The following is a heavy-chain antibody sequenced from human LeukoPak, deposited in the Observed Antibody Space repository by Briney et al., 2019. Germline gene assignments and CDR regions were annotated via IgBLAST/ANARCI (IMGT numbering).Heavy chain of an antibody. CDR3: ARGSSSPVPNFDY. Sequence: ASVKVSCKASGYTFTSYAMHWVRQAPGQGLEWVGWINSNNGGTSYAQKFQGRVTMTRDTSITTAYMELPTLTSDDTAVYYCARGSSSPVPNFDYWGQGTLVTVSS. D-gene: IGHD6-13*01. J-gene: IGHJ4*02. CDR2: INSNNGGT. CDR1: GYTFTSYA. V-gene: IGHV1-2*02.